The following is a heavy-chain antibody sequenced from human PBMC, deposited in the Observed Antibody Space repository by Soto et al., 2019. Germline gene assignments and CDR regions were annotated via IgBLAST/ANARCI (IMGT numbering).Heavy chain of an antibody. J-gene: IGHJ4*02. CDR2: MTGSGGFT. CDR1: GFSFSSYA. D-gene: IGHD2-21*02. CDR3: GKGHSDPDCYVFDS. V-gene: IGHV3-23*01. Sequence: GGSRRLSWAASGFSFSSYAMSWVRQGPGKGLEWVSGMTGSGGFTYYADSVKGRFTISRDNSKNTLYVQMNSLRSEDTAVYYCGKGHSDPDCYVFDSCGQGTLVTVSS.